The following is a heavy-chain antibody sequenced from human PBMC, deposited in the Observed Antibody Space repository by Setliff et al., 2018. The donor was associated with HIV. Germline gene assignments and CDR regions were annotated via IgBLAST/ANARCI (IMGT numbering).Heavy chain of an antibody. Sequence: LSLSCAVSGLTFSRYGFHWVRQVPGKGLDWVTFIQYDESNKYYGDSVRGRFTISRDNSKNTLYLQMNSLRSEDTAVYFCAKSFNSGPTNWNIDVWGTGTTVTVSS. CDR1: GLTFSRYG. CDR3: AKSFNSGPTNWNIDV. CDR2: IQYDESNK. D-gene: IGHD1-20*01. J-gene: IGHJ6*03. V-gene: IGHV3-30*02.